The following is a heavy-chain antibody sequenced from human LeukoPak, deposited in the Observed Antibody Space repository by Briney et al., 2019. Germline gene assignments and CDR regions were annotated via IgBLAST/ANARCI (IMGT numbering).Heavy chain of an antibody. D-gene: IGHD3-3*01. CDR3: ARGNQPNYDFWSGYYYYYYGMDV. J-gene: IGHJ6*02. CDR2: ISAYNGNT. Sequence: ASVKVSCKASGYTFTSYGISWVRQAPGQGLEWMGWISAYNGNTNYAQKLQGRVTMTRNTSISTAYMELSSLRSEDTAVYYCARGNQPNYDFWSGYYYYYYGMDVWGQGTTVTVSS. CDR1: GYTFTSYG. V-gene: IGHV1-18*01.